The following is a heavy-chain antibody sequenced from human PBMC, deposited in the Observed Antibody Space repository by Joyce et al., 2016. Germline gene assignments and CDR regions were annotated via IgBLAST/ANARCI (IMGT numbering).Heavy chain of an antibody. Sequence: QVHLVQSGPEVKKPGASVQVSCKVSGNTLTKLSIHWVRQAPGKGLEWMGGFDFDRGETAYEQICQGRVIMTEDTSTDAAYMELRSLRAEDTAVYYCARPYQYDSRAEYHEEAWGQGTLVTVSS. CDR3: ARPYQYDSRAEYHEEA. CDR1: GNTLTKLS. D-gene: IGHD3-22*01. V-gene: IGHV1-24*01. CDR2: FDFDRGET. J-gene: IGHJ5*02.